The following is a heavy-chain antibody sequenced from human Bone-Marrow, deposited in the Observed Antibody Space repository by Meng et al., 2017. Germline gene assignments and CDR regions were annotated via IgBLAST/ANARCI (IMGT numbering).Heavy chain of an antibody. V-gene: IGHV1-24*01. CDR2: FDPEDGET. J-gene: IGHJ4*02. CDR1: GYTLTELS. D-gene: IGHD6-13*01. CDR3: ARDEDVSAAGKLFGDY. Sequence: ASVKVSCKASGYTLTELSMHWVRQAPGKGLEWMGGFDPEDGETIYAQKFQGRVTMTEDTSISTTYMELSGLRSDDTAMYYCARDEDVSAAGKLFGDYWGQGTLVTVSS.